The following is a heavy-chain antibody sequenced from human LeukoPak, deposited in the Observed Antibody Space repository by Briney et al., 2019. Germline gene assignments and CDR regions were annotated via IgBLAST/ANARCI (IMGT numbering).Heavy chain of an antibody. V-gene: IGHV1-2*02. J-gene: IGHJ1*01. CDR1: GYTFTGYY. Sequence: ASVTVSCKASGYTFTGYYMHWVRQAPGHGLDYMGWINTDSGATNYAQNFQGRVTMTRDTSISTAYMELSRLRSDDTAVYYCARGSYDSSDYEYFQHWGQGTLVTVSS. D-gene: IGHD3-22*01. CDR3: ARGSYDSSDYEYFQH. CDR2: INTDSGAT.